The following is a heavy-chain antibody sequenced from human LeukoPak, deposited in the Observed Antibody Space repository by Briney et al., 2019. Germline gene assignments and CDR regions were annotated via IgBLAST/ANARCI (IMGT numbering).Heavy chain of an antibody. CDR2: IIPILGIA. D-gene: IGHD3-10*01. CDR1: GGTFSSYA. J-gene: IGHJ5*02. CDR3: ASGNRYYGSGSYYNTNT. Sequence: SVKVSCKASGGTFSSYAISWVRQAPGQGLEWMGRIIPILGIANYAQKFQGRVTITADKSTSTAYMEPSSLRSEDTAVYYCASGNRYYGSGSYYNTNTWGQGTLVTVSS. V-gene: IGHV1-69*04.